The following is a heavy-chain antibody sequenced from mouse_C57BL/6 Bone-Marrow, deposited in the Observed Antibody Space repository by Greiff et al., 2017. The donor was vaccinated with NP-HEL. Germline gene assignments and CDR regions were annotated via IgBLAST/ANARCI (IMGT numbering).Heavy chain of an antibody. CDR2: IYPRSGNT. Sequence: VMLVESGAELARPGASVKLSCKASGYTFTSYGISWVKQRTGQGLEWIGEIYPRSGNTYYNEKFKGKATLTADKSSSTAYMELRSLTSEDSAVYFCARWVGYYWYFDVWGTGTTVTVSS. D-gene: IGHD2-2*01. CDR3: ARWVGYYWYFDV. J-gene: IGHJ1*03. V-gene: IGHV1-81*01. CDR1: GYTFTSYG.